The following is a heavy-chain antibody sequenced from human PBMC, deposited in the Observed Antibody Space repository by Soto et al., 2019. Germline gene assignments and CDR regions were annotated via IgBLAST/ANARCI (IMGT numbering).Heavy chain of an antibody. J-gene: IGHJ4*02. V-gene: IGHV1-69*01. CDR1: GGTFSSYA. CDR2: IIPSFGTA. D-gene: IGHD4-17*01. CDR3: ARHYGAEPYYFDY. Sequence: QVQLVQSGAEVKKPWSSVKVSCKASGGTFSSYAIIWVRQAPGQGLEWMGGIIPSFGTANYAQKFQGRVTITADESTSTAYMELSRLRSEDTAVYYCARHYGAEPYYFDYWGKGTLVTVSS.